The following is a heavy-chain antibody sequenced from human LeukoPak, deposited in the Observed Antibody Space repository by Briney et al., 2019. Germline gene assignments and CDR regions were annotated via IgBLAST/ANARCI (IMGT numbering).Heavy chain of an antibody. CDR1: GFTFSSYG. Sequence: GGSLRLSCAASGFTFSSYGMHWVRQAPGKGLEWVAVISYDGSNKYYADSVKGRFTISRDNSKNTLYLQMNSLRAEDTAVYYCAKDLESSGWYPSLYYYGMDVWGQGTTVTVSS. CDR2: ISYDGSNK. J-gene: IGHJ6*02. CDR3: AKDLESSGWYPSLYYYGMDV. D-gene: IGHD6-19*01. V-gene: IGHV3-30*18.